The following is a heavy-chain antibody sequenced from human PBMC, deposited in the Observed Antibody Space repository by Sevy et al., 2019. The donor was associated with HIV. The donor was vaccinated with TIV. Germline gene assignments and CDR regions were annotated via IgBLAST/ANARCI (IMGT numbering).Heavy chain of an antibody. CDR3: ASWGRGLAAAGHFDY. J-gene: IGHJ4*02. Sequence: ASVKVSCKASGYTFTGYYMHWVRQAPGQGLEWMGGINPNSGGTNYAQKFQGRVTMTRDTSISTAYMELSRLRTDDTAVYYCASWGRGLAAAGHFDYWGQGTLVTVSS. CDR1: GYTFTGYY. CDR2: INPNSGGT. V-gene: IGHV1-2*02. D-gene: IGHD6-13*01.